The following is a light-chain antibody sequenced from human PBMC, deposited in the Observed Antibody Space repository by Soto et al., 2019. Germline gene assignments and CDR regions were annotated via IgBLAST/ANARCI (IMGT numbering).Light chain of an antibody. CDR1: QGIRND. Sequence: DIPMIQSPSSLSASVGDRVTITCRASQGIRNDLGWYQQKPGKAPKLLIYAASSLQSGVPSRFSGGGSATDFTLTISSLQPEDFATYYCQQSFSTTWTFGHRTKVAIK. CDR2: AAS. CDR3: QQSFSTTWT. V-gene: IGKV1-39*01. J-gene: IGKJ1*01.